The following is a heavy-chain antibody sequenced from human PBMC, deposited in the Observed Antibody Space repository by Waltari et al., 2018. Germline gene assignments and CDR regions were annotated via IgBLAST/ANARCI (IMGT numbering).Heavy chain of an antibody. V-gene: IGHV3-72*01. J-gene: IGHJ4*02. CDR1: GFPFGAHD. CDR2: SRSRRYSYST. CDR3: ARDLDGDSNLDY. Sequence: EVQLVESGGGLVQPGGSLRLSCAASGFPFGAHDMDWVRQASEKGLEWVGRSRSRRYSYSTEYAASVSGRFIISRDESENSIYLQMNSLKPEDTAVYYCARDLDGDSNLDYWGQGTLVTVSS. D-gene: IGHD2-21*02.